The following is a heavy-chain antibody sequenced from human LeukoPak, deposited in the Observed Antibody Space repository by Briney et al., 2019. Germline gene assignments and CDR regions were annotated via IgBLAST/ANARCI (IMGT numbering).Heavy chain of an antibody. V-gene: IGHV3-23*01. CDR2: ISDSGGST. CDR1: GFTFSSYA. D-gene: IGHD6-19*01. J-gene: IGHJ4*02. CDR3: AKSRRSGWSSFDY. Sequence: GGSLRLSCAASGFTFSSYAMSWVRQAPGKGLEWVSTISDSGGSTYYADSVKGRFTISRDNSKYTLYLQMNSLTVEDTAVYYCAKSRRSGWSSFDYWGQGTLVTVSS.